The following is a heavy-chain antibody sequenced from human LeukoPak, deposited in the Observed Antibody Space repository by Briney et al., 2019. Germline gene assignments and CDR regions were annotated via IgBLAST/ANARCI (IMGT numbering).Heavy chain of an antibody. V-gene: IGHV3-30*09. CDR1: GFTFSSYA. D-gene: IGHD5-24*01. Sequence: GGSLRLSCAASGFTFSSYAMHWVRQAPGKGLEWVAVISDDGSNKNYADSVKGRFAISRDNSKNTLYLQMNSLRAEDTAVYYCARDRRLQYYYGMDVWGQGTTVTVSS. CDR2: ISDDGSNK. J-gene: IGHJ6*02. CDR3: ARDRRLQYYYGMDV.